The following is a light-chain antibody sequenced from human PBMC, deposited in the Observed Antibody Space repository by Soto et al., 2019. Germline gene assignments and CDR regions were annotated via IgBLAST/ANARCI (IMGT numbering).Light chain of an antibody. CDR1: TGAVTSGHY. CDR3: LLSDSGARGV. J-gene: IGLJ3*02. Sequence: QAVVTQETSLTVSPGGTVTLTCGSSTGAVTSGHYPYWFQQKPGQAPRTLIYDTSNKHSWTPARFSGSLLGGKAALTLSGALREDEVESYCLLSDSGARGVLGGGTKLTVL. V-gene: IGLV7-46*01. CDR2: DTS.